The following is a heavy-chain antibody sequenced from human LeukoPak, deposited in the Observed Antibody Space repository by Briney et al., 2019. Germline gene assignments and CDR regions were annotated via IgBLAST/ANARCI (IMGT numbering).Heavy chain of an antibody. CDR2: IYYSGST. CDR3: ARHYGTLWYYYSMDV. CDR1: GGSSSSYY. D-gene: IGHD3-10*01. V-gene: IGHV4-59*01. Sequence: PSETLSLTCTVSGGSSSSYYWSWIRQPPGKGLEWIGYIYYSGSTNYNPSLKSRVTISVDTSKNQFSLKLSSVTAADTAVYYCARHYGTLWYYYSMDVWGKGTTVTVSS. J-gene: IGHJ6*03.